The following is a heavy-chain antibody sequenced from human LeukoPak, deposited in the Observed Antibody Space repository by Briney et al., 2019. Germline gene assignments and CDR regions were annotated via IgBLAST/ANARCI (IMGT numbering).Heavy chain of an antibody. CDR3: ARHRSGNYGLKYYFDY. J-gene: IGHJ4*02. Sequence: SETLSLTCAVYGGSFSGYYWSWIRQPPGKGLDWIGEINHSGSTNYNPSLKSRVTISVDTSKNQFSLKLSSVTAADTAVYYCARHRSGNYGLKYYFDYWGQGTLVTVSS. D-gene: IGHD1-26*01. CDR1: GGSFSGYY. V-gene: IGHV4-34*01. CDR2: INHSGST.